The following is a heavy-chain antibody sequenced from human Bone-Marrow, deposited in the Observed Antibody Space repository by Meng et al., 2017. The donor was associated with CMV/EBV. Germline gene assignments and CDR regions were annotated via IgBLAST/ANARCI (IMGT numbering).Heavy chain of an antibody. D-gene: IGHD5-24*01. J-gene: IGHJ5*02. Sequence: ESLKISCTVSGGSISSSSYYWGWIRQPPGKGLEWIGSIYYSGSTYYNPSLKSRVTISVDTSKNQFSLKLSSVTAADTAVYYCARHGGYNKRNWFDPWGQGTLVTVSS. V-gene: IGHV4-39*01. CDR3: ARHGGYNKRNWFDP. CDR1: GGSISSSSYY. CDR2: IYYSGST.